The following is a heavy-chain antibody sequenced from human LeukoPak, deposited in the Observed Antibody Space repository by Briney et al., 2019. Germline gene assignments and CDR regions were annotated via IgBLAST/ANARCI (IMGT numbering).Heavy chain of an antibody. J-gene: IGHJ5*02. CDR1: GFTFSDYY. V-gene: IGHV3-11*01. Sequence: PGGSLRLSCAASGFTFSDYYMTWIRQAPGKGLQWVSYISGSGSTESYADSVKGRFTISRDNTRNSLYLQMNSLRADDTAVYYCAKDDNYIRFLSWGQGTLVTVSS. CDR3: AKDDNYIRFLS. D-gene: IGHD3-16*01. CDR2: ISGSGSTE.